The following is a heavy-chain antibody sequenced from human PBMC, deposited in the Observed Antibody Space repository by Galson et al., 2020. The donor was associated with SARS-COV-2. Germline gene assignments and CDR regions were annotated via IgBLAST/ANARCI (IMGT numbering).Heavy chain of an antibody. CDR2: IYYSGST. J-gene: IGHJ4*02. D-gene: IGHD3-22*01. CDR1: GASISSSSYY. Sequence: SETLSLTCTVSGASISSSSYYWGWIRQPPGKGLEWIGSIYYSGSTYYNPSLKSRVTISVDTSKNQFSLKLSSVTAADTAVYYCASTIQYYYDSSGYYRVFDFDYWGQGTLVTVSS. V-gene: IGHV4-39*01. CDR3: ASTIQYYYDSSGYYRVFDFDY.